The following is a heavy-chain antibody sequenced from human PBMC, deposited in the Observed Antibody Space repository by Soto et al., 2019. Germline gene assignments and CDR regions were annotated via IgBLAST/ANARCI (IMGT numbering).Heavy chain of an antibody. CDR2: ISTYNGNT. CDR1: VYTFTSYG. V-gene: IGHV1-18*01. Sequence: ASVTVSCKASVYTFTSYGISWVRQAPGQGLEWMGWISTYNGNTNYTQKLQGRVPMTTDTSTSTAYMELRSLKSDDTAFYYCARYPGQYASPYFRYLDHWGQGTLVTVSS. D-gene: IGHD2-2*01. CDR3: ARYPGQYASPYFRYLDH. J-gene: IGHJ4*02.